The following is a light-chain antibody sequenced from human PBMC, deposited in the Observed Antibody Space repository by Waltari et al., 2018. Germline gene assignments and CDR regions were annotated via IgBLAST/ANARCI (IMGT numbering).Light chain of an antibody. Sequence: QSALTQPASVSGSPGQSITISCTGTSSDVGSYNLVPWYQQHPAKAPKLMIYEVSKRASGLSNRLSGSKSGNTASLTIAGLQAEDEADYYCCSYAGSTPYVFGTGTKVTVL. V-gene: IGLV2-23*02. CDR2: EVS. CDR3: CSYAGSTPYV. CDR1: SSDVGSYNL. J-gene: IGLJ1*01.